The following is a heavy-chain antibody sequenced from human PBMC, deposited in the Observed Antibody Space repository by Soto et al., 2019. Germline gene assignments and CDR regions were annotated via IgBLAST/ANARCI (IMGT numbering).Heavy chain of an antibody. CDR3: SKFAPGADY. CDR1: GFAFSRYG. CDR2: ISGSGYSI. D-gene: IGHD1-1*01. J-gene: IGHJ4*02. V-gene: IGHV3-23*01. Sequence: EVQLLESGGASVQPGGSVRLSCVVSGFAFSRYGMSWVRQAPGKGLEWVAHISGSGYSINYAESVKGRFTISRDNSKGTLYLQMNSLTVEDTALYYCSKFAPGADYWGQGTLVTVSS.